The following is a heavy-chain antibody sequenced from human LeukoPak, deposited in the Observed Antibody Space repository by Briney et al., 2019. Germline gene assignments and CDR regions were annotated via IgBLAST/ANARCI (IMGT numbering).Heavy chain of an antibody. D-gene: IGHD3-10*01. CDR1: GGCFSGYY. J-gene: IGHJ4*02. CDR3: ARGRVWSGEFLPSRSIAFDY. Sequence: SETLSRTGAVYGGCFSGYYWSWIRQPPGKGLEGIGEINYSGTTNDNPSLKSRVTISVETSKNQFSLKLSSVTAADTAVYYCARGRVWSGEFLPSRSIAFDYWGQGPLVTVSS. V-gene: IGHV4-34*01. CDR2: INYSGTT.